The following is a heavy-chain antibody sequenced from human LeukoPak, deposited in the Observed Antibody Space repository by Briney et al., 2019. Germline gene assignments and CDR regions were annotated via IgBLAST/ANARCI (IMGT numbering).Heavy chain of an antibody. J-gene: IGHJ4*02. CDR2: ISGNGANT. V-gene: IGHV3-23*01. D-gene: IGHD6-19*01. Sequence: GGSLRLSCGASGFTFTNHGTSWVRQAPGKGLEWVSAISGNGANTYYTDSVRGRFIISRDQSRKTLYLQMNRLRAEDTAIYYCASHAAYTSDWRARTFDYWGQGTLVTVSS. CDR1: GFTFTNHG. CDR3: ASHAAYTSDWRARTFDY.